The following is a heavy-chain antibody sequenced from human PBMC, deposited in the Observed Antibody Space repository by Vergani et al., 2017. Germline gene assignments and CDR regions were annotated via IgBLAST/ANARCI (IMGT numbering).Heavy chain of an antibody. D-gene: IGHD3-22*01. V-gene: IGHV3-21*01. J-gene: IGHJ6*02. CDR1: GFTFSSYS. Sequence: EVQLVESGGGLVKPGGSLRLSCAASGFTFSSYSMNWVRQAPGKGLEWVSSISSSSSYIYYADSVKGRFTISRDNAKNSLYLQMNSLRAEDTAVYYCAIDKVVITLLGYGMDVWGQGTTVTVSS. CDR3: AIDKVVITLLGYGMDV. CDR2: ISSSSSYI.